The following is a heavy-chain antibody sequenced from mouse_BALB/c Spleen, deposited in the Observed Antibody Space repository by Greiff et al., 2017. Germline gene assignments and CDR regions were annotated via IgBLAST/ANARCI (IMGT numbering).Heavy chain of an antibody. CDR1: GFTFSSYG. V-gene: IGHV5-6*01. CDR3: ARVHYYGYYFDY. D-gene: IGHD1-2*01. J-gene: IGHJ2*01. Sequence: EVKLVESGGDLVKPGGSLKLSCAASGFTFSSYGMSWVRQTPDKRLEWVATISSGGSYTYYPDSVKGRFTISRDNAKNTLYLQMSSLKSEDTAMYYCARVHYYGYYFDYWGQGTTLTVSS. CDR2: ISSGGSYT.